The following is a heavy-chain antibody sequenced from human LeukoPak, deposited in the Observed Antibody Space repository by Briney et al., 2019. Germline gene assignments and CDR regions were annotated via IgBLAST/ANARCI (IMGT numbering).Heavy chain of an antibody. CDR2: TYYRSKWYN. CDR3: ARGGGTSSIYYYYYGMDV. J-gene: IGHJ6*02. Sequence: PSQTLSLTCAISGDSVSSNSAAWNWIRQSPSRGPEWLGRTYYRSKWYNDYAVSVKSRITINPDTSKNQFFLQLNSVTPEDTAVYYCARGGGTSSIYYYYYGMDVWGQGTTVTVSS. CDR1: GDSVSSNSAA. V-gene: IGHV6-1*01. D-gene: IGHD2-2*01.